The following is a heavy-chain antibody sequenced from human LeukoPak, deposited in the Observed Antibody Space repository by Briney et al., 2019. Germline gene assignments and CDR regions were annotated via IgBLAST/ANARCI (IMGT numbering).Heavy chain of an antibody. CDR3: ARDTRYFDWLLSGAHFDY. Sequence: GGSLRLSCAASGFTFSSYSMNWVRQAPGKGLEWVSSISSSSSYIYYADSVKGRFTISRDNAKNSLYLQMNSLRAEDTAVYYCARDTRYFDWLLSGAHFDYWGQGTLVTVSS. V-gene: IGHV3-21*01. J-gene: IGHJ4*02. CDR1: GFTFSSYS. CDR2: ISSSSSYI. D-gene: IGHD3-9*01.